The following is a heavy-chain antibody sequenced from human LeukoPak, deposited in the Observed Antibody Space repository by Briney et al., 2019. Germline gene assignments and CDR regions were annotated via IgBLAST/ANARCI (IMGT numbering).Heavy chain of an antibody. V-gene: IGHV3-23*01. J-gene: IGHJ4*02. CDR3: ARPSDDEWLVTKRELDC. CDR1: GFSFSYNA. D-gene: IGHD5-12*01. CDR2: ISGSGSTN. Sequence: GESLRLTCAASGFSFSYNAMTWIRQSPGKGLEWVAPISGSGSTNYYASSVNGLFTFSKANSNNLSFLQMTIMSAETTASYYGARPSDDEWLVTKRELDCWGQGTQVTVSS.